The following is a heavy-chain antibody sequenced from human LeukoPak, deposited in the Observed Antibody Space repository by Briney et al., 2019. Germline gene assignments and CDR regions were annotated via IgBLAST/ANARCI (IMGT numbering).Heavy chain of an antibody. D-gene: IGHD2-8*01. J-gene: IGHJ3*02. CDR3: ANIHCTTSTCYEDAFDI. V-gene: IGHV3-30*02. Sequence: GGSLRLSCAASGFTFSSYGMHWVRQAPGKGLEWVAFIHYDGSSKNYADSVKGRFTISRDNSNNTLYLQMTSLRTEDTAFYHCANIHCTTSTCYEDAFDIWGQGTLVTVSS. CDR2: IHYDGSSK. CDR1: GFTFSSYG.